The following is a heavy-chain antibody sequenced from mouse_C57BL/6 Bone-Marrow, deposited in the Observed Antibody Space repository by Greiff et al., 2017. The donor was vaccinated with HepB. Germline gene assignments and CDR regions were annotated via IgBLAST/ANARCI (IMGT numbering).Heavy chain of an antibody. J-gene: IGHJ3*01. CDR1: GFTFSSYA. Sequence: EVQLVESGEGLVKPGGSLKLSCAASGFTFSSYAMSWVRQTPEKRLEWVAYISSGGDYIYYADTVKGRFTISRDKARNTLYLQMSSLKSEDTAMYYCTRDLYYYGSSHWFAYWGQGTLVTVSA. CDR3: TRDLYYYGSSHWFAY. D-gene: IGHD1-1*01. V-gene: IGHV5-9-1*02. CDR2: ISSGGDYI.